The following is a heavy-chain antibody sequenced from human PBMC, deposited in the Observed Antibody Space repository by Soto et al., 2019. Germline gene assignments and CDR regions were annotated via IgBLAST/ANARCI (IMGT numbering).Heavy chain of an antibody. CDR1: GFTFSTYS. D-gene: IGHD4-17*01. CDR3: ARPIGDGVFDAYNI. J-gene: IGHJ3*02. CDR2: ISASGDTI. Sequence: GGSLRLSGAASGFTFSTYSISWVRQAPWKGLEWVSAISASGDTIYYADSVKRRFTISRDNSMNALYLQISSLRIEDTAVYYCARPIGDGVFDAYNILGQG. V-gene: IGHV3-23*01.